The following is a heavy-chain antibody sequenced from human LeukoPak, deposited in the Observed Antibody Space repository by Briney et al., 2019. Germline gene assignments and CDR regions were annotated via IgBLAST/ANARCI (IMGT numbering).Heavy chain of an antibody. V-gene: IGHV3-30-3*01. CDR1: GFTFSSYA. CDR2: ISYDGSNK. J-gene: IGHJ4*02. CDR3: ARDSSSGWYEALSYFDY. Sequence: GGSLRLSCAASGFTFSSYAMHWVRQAPGKGLEWVAVISYDGSNKYYADSVKGRLTISRDNSKNTLYLQMNSLRAEDTAVYYCARDSSSGWYEALSYFDYWGQGTLVTVSS. D-gene: IGHD6-19*01.